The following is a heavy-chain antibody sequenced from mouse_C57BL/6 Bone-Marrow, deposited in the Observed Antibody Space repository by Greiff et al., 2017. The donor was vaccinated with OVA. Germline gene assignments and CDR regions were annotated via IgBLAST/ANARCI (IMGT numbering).Heavy chain of an antibody. CDR2: IDPETGGT. J-gene: IGHJ4*01. CDR3: TRKEVKGNRVCYAMDY. D-gene: IGHD2-1*01. Sequence: QVHVKQSGAELVRPGASVTLSCKASGYTFTDYEMHWVKQTPVHGLEWIGAIDPETGGTAYNQKFKGKAILTADKSSSTAYMELRSLTSEDSAVYYCTRKEVKGNRVCYAMDYWGQGTSVTVSS. V-gene: IGHV1-15*01. CDR1: GYTFTDYE.